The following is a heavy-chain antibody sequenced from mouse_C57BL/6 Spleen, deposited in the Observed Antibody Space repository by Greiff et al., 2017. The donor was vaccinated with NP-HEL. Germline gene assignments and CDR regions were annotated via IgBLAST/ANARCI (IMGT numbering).Heavy chain of an antibody. J-gene: IGHJ4*01. D-gene: IGHD2-4*01. CDR3: ARSRGYDYDSYAMDY. V-gene: IGHV1-82*01. Sequence: VKPGASVKISCKASGYAFSSSWMNWVKQRPGKGLEWIGRIYPGDGDTNYNGKFKGKATLTADKSSSTAYMQLSSLTSEDSAVYFCARSRGYDYDSYAMDYWGQGTSVTVSS. CDR2: IYPGDGDT. CDR1: GYAFSSSW.